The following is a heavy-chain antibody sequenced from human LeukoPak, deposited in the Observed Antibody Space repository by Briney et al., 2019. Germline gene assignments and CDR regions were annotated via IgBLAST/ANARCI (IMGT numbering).Heavy chain of an antibody. D-gene: IGHD3-10*01. J-gene: IGHJ6*03. V-gene: IGHV1-8*01. CDR1: GYTFTSYD. CDR2: MNPNSGNT. Sequence: GASVKVSCKASGYTFTSYDINWVRQATGQGLEWMGWMNPNSGNTGYARKFQGRVTMTRNTSISTAYMELSSLRSEDTAVYYCARAYYGSGSWGIHYYYYYMDVWGKGTTVTVSS. CDR3: ARAYYGSGSWGIHYYYYYMDV.